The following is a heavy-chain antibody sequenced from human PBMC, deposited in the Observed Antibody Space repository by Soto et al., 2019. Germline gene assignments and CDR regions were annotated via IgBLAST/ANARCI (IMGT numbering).Heavy chain of an antibody. J-gene: IGHJ3*02. Sequence: EVQLLESGGGLVQPGGSLRLSCAASGFTFSFYAMNWVRQAPGKGLEWVSTISGSGGSPYYADSVKGRFTISRDKSKNTLSLQMNRRSAEDAAVYYCGKDQTWSLTQAVEIWGQGTMVTVSS. CDR3: GKDQTWSLTQAVEI. D-gene: IGHD2-8*02. CDR1: GFTFSFYA. V-gene: IGHV3-23*01. CDR2: ISGSGGSP.